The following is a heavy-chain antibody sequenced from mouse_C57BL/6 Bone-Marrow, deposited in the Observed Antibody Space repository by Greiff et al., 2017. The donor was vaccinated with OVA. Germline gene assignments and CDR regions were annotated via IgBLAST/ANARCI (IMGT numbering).Heavy chain of an antibody. V-gene: IGHV1-7*01. CDR2: INPSSGYT. Sequence: QVQLKESGAELAKPGASVKLSCKASGYTFTSYWMHWVKQRPGQGLEWIGYINPSSGYTKYNQKFKDKATLTADKSSSTAYMQLSSLTYEDSAVYYCATATVVAHCYAMDYWGQGTSVTVSS. J-gene: IGHJ4*01. CDR3: ATATVVAHCYAMDY. D-gene: IGHD1-1*01. CDR1: GYTFTSYW.